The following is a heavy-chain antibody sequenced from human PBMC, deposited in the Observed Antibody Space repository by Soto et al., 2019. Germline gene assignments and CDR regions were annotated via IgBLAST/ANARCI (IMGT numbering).Heavy chain of an antibody. D-gene: IGHD6-19*01. CDR1: GFTFSSYG. CDR2: IWYDGSNK. Sequence: QVQLVESGGGVVQPGRSLRLSCAASGFTFSSYGMHWVRQAPGKGLEWVAVIWYDGSNKYYADSVKGRFTISRDNSKNTLYLQMNSLRAEDTAVYYCARESSGWYRSEYYFDYWGQGTLVTVSS. V-gene: IGHV3-33*01. J-gene: IGHJ4*02. CDR3: ARESSGWYRSEYYFDY.